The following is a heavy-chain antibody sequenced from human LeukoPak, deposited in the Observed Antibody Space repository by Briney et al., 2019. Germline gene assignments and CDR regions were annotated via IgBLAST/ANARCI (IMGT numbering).Heavy chain of an antibody. D-gene: IGHD3-10*01. Sequence: GESLGISCKGSGYSFTSYWISWVRQMPGKGLEWMGRIDPSDSYTNYSPSFQGHVTISADKSISTAYLQWSSLKASDTAMYYCARHVSYYGSGSYPYAFDIWGQGTMVTVSS. CDR3: ARHVSYYGSGSYPYAFDI. CDR1: GYSFTSYW. CDR2: IDPSDSYT. V-gene: IGHV5-10-1*01. J-gene: IGHJ3*02.